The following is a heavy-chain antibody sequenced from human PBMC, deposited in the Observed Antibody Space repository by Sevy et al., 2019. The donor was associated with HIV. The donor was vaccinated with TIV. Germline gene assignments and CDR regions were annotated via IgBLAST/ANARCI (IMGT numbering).Heavy chain of an antibody. CDR1: GFIFGDYG. CDR2: FKSKIHGGTT. J-gene: IGHJ4*02. D-gene: IGHD1-26*01. Sequence: GGSLRLSCTASGFIFGDYGMSWVRQAPGKGLQWIAFFKSKIHGGTTENAASVKGRFTISRDDSKNIVYLQMSNLKTEETAVYYCTRWSGSQSIFDYWGQRTLVTVSS. CDR3: TRWSGSQSIFDY. V-gene: IGHV3-49*04.